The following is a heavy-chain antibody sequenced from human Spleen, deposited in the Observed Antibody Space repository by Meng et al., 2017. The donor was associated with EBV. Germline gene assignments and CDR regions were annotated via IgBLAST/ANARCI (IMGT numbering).Heavy chain of an antibody. CDR2: IYHSGST. J-gene: IGHJ4*02. V-gene: IGHV4-4*02. CDR1: GGSINNNNW. CDR3: SRWDSTGYYSDY. D-gene: IGHD3-22*01. Sequence: HVQLQESGPILVKPSGTLSLTVEVSGGSINNNNWWSWVRQPPGKGLEWIGEIYHSGSTNYNPSLKSRVTISVDESKNQFSLRLTSVTDADTAVYYCSRWDSTGYYSDYWGQGTLVTVSS.